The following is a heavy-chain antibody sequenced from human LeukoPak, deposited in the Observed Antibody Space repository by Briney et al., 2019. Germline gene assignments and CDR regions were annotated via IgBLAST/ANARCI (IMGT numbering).Heavy chain of an antibody. V-gene: IGHV3-74*01. J-gene: IGHJ6*02. D-gene: IGHD6-19*01. Sequence: GGSLRLSCAASGFTFSSYWMHWVRQAPGKGLVWVSRINTDGSSTSYADSVKGRFTISRDNAKNTLYLQMNSLRAEDTAVYYCARLQWLTPSDYYGMDVWGQGTTVTVSS. CDR3: ARLQWLTPSDYYGMDV. CDR1: GFTFSSYW. CDR2: INTDGSST.